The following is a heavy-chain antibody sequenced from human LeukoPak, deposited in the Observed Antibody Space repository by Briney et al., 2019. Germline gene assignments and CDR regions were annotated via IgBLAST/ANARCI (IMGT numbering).Heavy chain of an antibody. J-gene: IGHJ4*02. V-gene: IGHV3-23*01. CDR2: ISGSGGST. CDR1: GFTFSSYA. D-gene: IGHD2/OR15-2a*01. CDR3: AREEDNADEYLREDF. Sequence: PGGSLRLSCAASGFTFSSYAMSWVRQAPGKGLEWVSVISGSGGSTYYADSVKGRFTISRDNSKNTLYLQMNSLRAEDTAVYYCAREEDNADEYLREDFWGQGILVTVSS.